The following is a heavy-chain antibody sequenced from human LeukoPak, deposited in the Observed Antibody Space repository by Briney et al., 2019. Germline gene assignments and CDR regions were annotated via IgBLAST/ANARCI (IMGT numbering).Heavy chain of an antibody. V-gene: IGHV1-69*04. Sequence: GASVKVSCKASGGTFSSYAISWVRQAPGQGLERMGRIIPIFGIANYAQKFQGRVTITADKSTSTAYMELSSLRSEDTAVYYCARDTDSSGFDYWGQGTLVTVSS. CDR2: IIPIFGIA. CDR3: ARDTDSSGFDY. CDR1: GGTFSSYA. J-gene: IGHJ4*02. D-gene: IGHD3-22*01.